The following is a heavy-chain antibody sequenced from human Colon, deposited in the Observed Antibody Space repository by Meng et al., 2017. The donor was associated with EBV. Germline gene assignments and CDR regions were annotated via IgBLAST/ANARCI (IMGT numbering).Heavy chain of an antibody. V-gene: IGHV3-23*01. J-gene: IGHJ4*02. Sequence: VQVLESGGGLVLPGGSLRLSCAVSGFTFISHTMSWVRQAPGKGLEWVSGISGGGDNIYYADSVKGRFTISRDNSKNTVDLQMNSLRAEDTAVYYCVPSPGGQGTLVTVSS. CDR2: ISGGGDNI. CDR1: GFTFISHT. CDR3: VPSP. D-gene: IGHD1-14*01.